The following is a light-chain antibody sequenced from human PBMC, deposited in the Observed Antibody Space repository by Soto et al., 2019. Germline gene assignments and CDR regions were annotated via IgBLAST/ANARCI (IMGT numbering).Light chain of an antibody. V-gene: IGKV3-15*01. CDR3: QQYNSWPRT. J-gene: IGKJ1*01. CDR2: GAS. CDR1: QSVSSN. Sequence: EIVMTQSPATLSVSPGERATLSCRASQSVSSNLAWYQQKPGQVPRLLIYGASTRATGIPARFSGSGSGTEFPLTISSLQSEDFALYYCQQYNSWPRTFGRGTKVEIK.